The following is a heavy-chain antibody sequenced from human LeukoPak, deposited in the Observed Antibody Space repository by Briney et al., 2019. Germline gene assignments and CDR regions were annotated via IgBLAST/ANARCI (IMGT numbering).Heavy chain of an antibody. Sequence: PSETLSLTCSVSGGSISSNNYYWGWIRQPPGKRPEWIGNIFYSGSTYYNSSLKSRVTISVDTSKNQFSLKLTSVTAADTAVYYCARLPVNDSFDVWGQGTMVTVSS. CDR1: GGSISSNNYY. V-gene: IGHV4-39*01. J-gene: IGHJ3*01. CDR2: IFYSGST. CDR3: ARLPVNDSFDV.